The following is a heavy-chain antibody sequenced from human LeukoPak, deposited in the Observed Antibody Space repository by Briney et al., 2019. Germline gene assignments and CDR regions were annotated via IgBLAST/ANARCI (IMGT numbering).Heavy chain of an antibody. Sequence: PGGSLRLSCAASGFTFSIAWMSWDRQAPGKGLEWVGRIKSKTDGGTTDHAAPVKGRFTISRDDSKNTLYLQMNSLKTEDTAVYYCTTDLYCSSTSCPPATFDYWGQGTLVTVSS. CDR3: TTDLYCSSTSCPPATFDY. CDR1: GFTFSIAW. J-gene: IGHJ4*02. CDR2: IKSKTDGGTT. D-gene: IGHD2-2*01. V-gene: IGHV3-15*01.